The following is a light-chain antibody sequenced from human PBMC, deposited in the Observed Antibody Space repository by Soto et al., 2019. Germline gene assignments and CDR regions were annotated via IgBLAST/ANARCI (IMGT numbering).Light chain of an antibody. CDR1: QSVSSN. V-gene: IGKV3-15*01. CDR3: QQYNNLPPYT. Sequence: EIVMTQSPVTLSVSPGERATVSCRASQSVSSNLAWYQQKPGQAPRLLIYGASTRATGIPASFSGSGSGTEFILRISSLQSEDFAVYYCQQYNNLPPYTFGQGTRREIK. J-gene: IGKJ2*01. CDR2: GAS.